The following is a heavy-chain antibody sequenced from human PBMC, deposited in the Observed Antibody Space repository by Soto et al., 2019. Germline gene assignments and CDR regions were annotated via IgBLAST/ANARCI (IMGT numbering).Heavy chain of an antibody. CDR1: GGSFSCYY. CDR2: INHSGST. CDR3: ARGPPGYCTNGVCYRGWIDY. D-gene: IGHD2-8*01. J-gene: IGHJ4*02. V-gene: IGHV4-34*01. Sequence: LSLTCAVYGGSFSCYYWSWIRQPPGKGLEWIGEINHSGSTNYNPSLKSRVTISVDTSKNQFYLKLSSVTAADTAVYYCARGPPGYCTNGVCYRGWIDYWGQGTLVTVSS.